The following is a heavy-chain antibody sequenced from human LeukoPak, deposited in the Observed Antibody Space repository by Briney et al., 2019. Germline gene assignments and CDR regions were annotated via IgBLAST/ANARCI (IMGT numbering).Heavy chain of an antibody. CDR3: ARGHWQLVSFDI. Sequence: GASVKVSCKASGYTFTSYYMHWVRQAPGQGREWMGWINTNTGNPTYAKGFTGRVVFSLDTSLRTAYLQISSLKAEDTAVYYGARGHWQLVSFDIWGQGTMVTVSS. CDR2: INTNTGNP. D-gene: IGHD6-6*01. V-gene: IGHV7-4-1*02. CDR1: GYTFTSYY. J-gene: IGHJ3*02.